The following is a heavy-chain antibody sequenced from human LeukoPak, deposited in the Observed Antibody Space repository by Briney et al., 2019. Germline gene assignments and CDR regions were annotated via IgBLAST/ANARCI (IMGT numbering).Heavy chain of an antibody. CDR2: INHSGST. CDR1: GGSFSGYY. Sequence: SETLSLTCAVYGGSFSGYYWSWIRRPPGKGLEWIGEINHSGSTNYNPSLKSRVTISVDTSKNQFSLKLSSVTAADTAVYYCATSSLGYCSGGSCANWFDPWGQGTLVTVSS. CDR3: ATSSLGYCSGGSCANWFDP. V-gene: IGHV4-34*01. J-gene: IGHJ5*02. D-gene: IGHD2-15*01.